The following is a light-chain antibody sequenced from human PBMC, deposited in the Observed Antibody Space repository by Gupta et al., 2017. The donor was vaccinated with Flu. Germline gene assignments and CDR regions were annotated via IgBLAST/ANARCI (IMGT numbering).Light chain of an antibody. V-gene: IGKV3-11*01. CDR3: QQRKSWPPAFT. CDR1: QSVGTY. Sequence: EIVLTQSPATLSLSPGESATLSCRASQSVGTYLTWYQQKPGQAPRLLIFDASKRAPGIPARFSGTGSGTAFTLTISSLEPEDFAVYYCQQRKSWPPAFTFGPGTKVDIK. CDR2: DAS. J-gene: IGKJ3*01.